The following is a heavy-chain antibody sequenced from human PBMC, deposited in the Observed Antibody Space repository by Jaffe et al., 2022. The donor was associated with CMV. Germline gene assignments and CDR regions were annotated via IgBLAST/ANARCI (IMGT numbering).Heavy chain of an antibody. V-gene: IGHV3-23*04. Sequence: EVQLVESGGGLVQPGGSLRLSCAASGFTFSSYAMSWVRQAPGKGLDWVSGIVGSGSSTHNADSVKGRFTISRDNSKNTLYLQMNSLRAEDTAVYYCAKGRYGGNSGPWYFDLWGRGTLVTVSS. CDR3: AKGRYGGNSGPWYFDL. CDR1: GFTFSSYA. J-gene: IGHJ2*01. CDR2: IVGSGSST. D-gene: IGHD2-21*02.